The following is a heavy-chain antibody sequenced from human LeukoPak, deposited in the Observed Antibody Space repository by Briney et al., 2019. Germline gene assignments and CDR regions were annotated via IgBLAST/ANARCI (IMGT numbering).Heavy chain of an antibody. V-gene: IGHV3-30-3*02. J-gene: IGHJ4*02. CDR3: AKFGSRSSSPVEYFDY. Sequence: PGRSLRLSCATSGFTFSSYAIHWVRQAPGKGLEWVAVISYDGNNKYYADSVKGRFTISRDNSNNTVCLQMITLRAEDTAVYYCAKFGSRSSSPVEYFDYWGQGTLVTVSS. CDR1: GFTFSSYA. D-gene: IGHD6-6*01. CDR2: ISYDGNNK.